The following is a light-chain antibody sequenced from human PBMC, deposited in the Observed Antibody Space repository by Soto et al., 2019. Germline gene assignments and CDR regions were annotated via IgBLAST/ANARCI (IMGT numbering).Light chain of an antibody. CDR3: RQYYSYPPT. CDR2: DAS. J-gene: IGKJ1*01. CDR1: QDISTF. V-gene: IGKV1-8*01. Sequence: MKQSPFSVSSSIGDTVTITCRASQDISTFLSLYQQQQGKAPTILIYDASTLQSGVPSRFSGRGSGTDFTLTISCLKPEDFATYSGRQYYSYPPTFGQGTKV.